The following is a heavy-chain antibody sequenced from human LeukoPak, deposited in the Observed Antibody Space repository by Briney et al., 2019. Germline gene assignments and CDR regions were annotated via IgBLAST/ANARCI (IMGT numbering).Heavy chain of an antibody. V-gene: IGHV3-30-3*01. CDR3: ARDRIRYCSSTSCYPPDAFDI. Sequence: GGSLRLSCAASGFTFSSYAMHWVRQAPGKGLEWVAVISYDGSNKYYADSVKGRFTISRDNSKNTLYPQMNSLRAEDTAVYYCARDRIRYCSSTSCYPPDAFDIWGQGTMVTVSS. J-gene: IGHJ3*02. CDR2: ISYDGSNK. CDR1: GFTFSSYA. D-gene: IGHD2-2*01.